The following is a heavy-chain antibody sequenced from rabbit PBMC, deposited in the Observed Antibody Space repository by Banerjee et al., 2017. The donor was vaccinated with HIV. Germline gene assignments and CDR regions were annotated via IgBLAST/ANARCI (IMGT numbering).Heavy chain of an antibody. V-gene: IGHV1S45*01. CDR2: IYTGNGYT. J-gene: IGHJ4*01. CDR1: GFSFSSAYD. D-gene: IGHD8-1*01. CDR3: ARGSNYYAFNL. Sequence: QEQLEESGGDPVKPEGSLTLTCTVSGFSFSSAYDMCWVRQAPGKGLEWIGCIYTGNGYTYYASRAKGRFTISKTSSTTVTLQMTSLTAADTATYFCARGSNYYAFNLWGQGTLVTVS.